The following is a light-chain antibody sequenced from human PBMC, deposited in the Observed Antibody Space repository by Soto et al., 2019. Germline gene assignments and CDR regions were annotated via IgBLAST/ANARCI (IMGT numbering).Light chain of an antibody. J-gene: IGKJ1*01. V-gene: IGKV3-20*01. CDR2: VAS. Sequence: EIVLTQSPGTLSLSPGERATLSCRASQSVSNYLAWYQQKPGQAPRLLIYVASSRATGIPDRFSGSGSGTAFTLTISRLEAEDFAVYYCQQYGGSPQTFGQGTKVEIK. CDR1: QSVSNY. CDR3: QQYGGSPQT.